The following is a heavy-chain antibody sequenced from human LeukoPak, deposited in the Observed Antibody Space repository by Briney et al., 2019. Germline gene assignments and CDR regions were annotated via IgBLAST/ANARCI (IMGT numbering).Heavy chain of an antibody. CDR1: GYSFTSYG. V-gene: IGHV7-4-1*02. D-gene: IGHD3-10*01. CDR2: INTNSGIP. J-gene: IGHJ4*02. Sequence: ASVKVSCKVSGYSFTSYGMNWVRQAPGQGLKWMGRINTNSGIPTYAQGFTGRFVFSLDTSITTAYLQVISLKAEDTAIYYCARGRSNYYGSGSSNDYWGQGTLVTVSS. CDR3: ARGRSNYYGSGSSNDY.